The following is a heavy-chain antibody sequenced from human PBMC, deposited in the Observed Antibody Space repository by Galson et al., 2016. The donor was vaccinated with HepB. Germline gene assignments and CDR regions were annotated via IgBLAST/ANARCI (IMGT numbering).Heavy chain of an antibody. D-gene: IGHD6-6*01. Sequence: SETLSLTCAVSGASIGSIVNTYWWTWVRQSPGKGLEWIGEIDHSGNTNYNPSLKTRVTISLDKPKNQFSLTVSSVTAADTAVYYCTRSISKYSIYTFDQWGQGSLVTVSS. CDR1: GASIGSIVNTYW. CDR3: TRSISKYSIYTFDQ. CDR2: IDHSGNT. V-gene: IGHV4-4*02. J-gene: IGHJ4*02.